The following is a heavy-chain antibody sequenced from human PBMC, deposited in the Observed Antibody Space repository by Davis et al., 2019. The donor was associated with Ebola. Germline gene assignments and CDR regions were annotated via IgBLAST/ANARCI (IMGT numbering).Heavy chain of an antibody. J-gene: IGHJ6*02. CDR1: GFTFSTYS. CDR2: ISSNSRAT. CDR3: ARDNYISAFYYYYFMDV. Sequence: GGSLRLSCAASGFTFSTYSMNWFRQAPGKGLEWVSSISSNSRATYYADSLKGRFTISRDNAKSSLYLQMNSLRDEDTGVYFCARDNYISAFYYYYFMDVWGQGTTVTVSS. V-gene: IGHV3-21*01. D-gene: IGHD1-7*01.